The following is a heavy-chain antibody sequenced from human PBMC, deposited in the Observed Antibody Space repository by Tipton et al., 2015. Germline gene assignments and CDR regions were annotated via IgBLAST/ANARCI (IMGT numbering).Heavy chain of an antibody. D-gene: IGHD3-9*01. CDR1: GGSISNYY. Sequence: TLSLTCTVSGGSISNYYWGWIRQPPGKGLEWIGYIYYTGNTNYHASLRSRVTISLDTSKNQFSLKLTSVTAADTAVYYCACQDYDSLTRDYQTVDYWGQGTLVTVSS. CDR2: IYYTGNT. J-gene: IGHJ4*02. V-gene: IGHV4-59*08. CDR3: ACQDYDSLTRDYQTVDY.